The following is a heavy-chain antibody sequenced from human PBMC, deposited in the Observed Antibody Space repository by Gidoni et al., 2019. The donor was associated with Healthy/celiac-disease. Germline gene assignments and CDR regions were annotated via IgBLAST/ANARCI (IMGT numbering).Heavy chain of an antibody. D-gene: IGHD6-19*01. V-gene: IGHV3-30-3*01. CDR3: AREGGVAGTDFDY. J-gene: IGHJ4*02. Sequence: QVQLVESGGGVVQPGRSLRLSCAASGFPFSCYAMHWVRQAPGKGLEWVAVISYDGSNKYYADSVKGRFTISRDNSKNTLYLQMNSLRAEDTAVYYCAREGGVAGTDFDYWGQGTLVTVSS. CDR1: GFPFSCYA. CDR2: ISYDGSNK.